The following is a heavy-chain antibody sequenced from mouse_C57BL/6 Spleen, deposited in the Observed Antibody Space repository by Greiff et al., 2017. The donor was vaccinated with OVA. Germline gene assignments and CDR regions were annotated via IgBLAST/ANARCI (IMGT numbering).Heavy chain of an antibody. CDR1: GYTFTSYG. Sequence: QVHVKQSGAELARPGASVKLSCKASGYTFTSYGISWVKQRTGQGLEWIGEIYPRSGNTYYNEKFKGKATLTADKSSSTAYMELRSLTSEDSAVYFCARSNGNYGDWYFDVWGTGTTVTVSS. CDR3: ARSNGNYGDWYFDV. V-gene: IGHV1-81*01. J-gene: IGHJ1*03. CDR2: IYPRSGNT. D-gene: IGHD2-1*01.